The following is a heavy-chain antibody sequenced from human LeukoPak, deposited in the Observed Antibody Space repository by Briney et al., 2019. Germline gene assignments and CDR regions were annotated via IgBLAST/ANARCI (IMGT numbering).Heavy chain of an antibody. J-gene: IGHJ4*02. CDR3: ARNDFWSGYPDY. Sequence: PETLSLTCAVYGGSFSGYYWSWIRQPPGEGLEWIGEINHSGSTNYNPSLKSRVTISVDTSKNQLSLKLSSVTAADTAVYYCARNDFWSGYPDYWGQGTLVTVSS. CDR2: INHSGST. V-gene: IGHV4-34*01. CDR1: GGSFSGYY. D-gene: IGHD3-3*01.